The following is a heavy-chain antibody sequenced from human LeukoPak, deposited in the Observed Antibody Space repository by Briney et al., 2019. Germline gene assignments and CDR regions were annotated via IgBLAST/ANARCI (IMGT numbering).Heavy chain of an antibody. CDR3: ARVREPGIAAAGHYFDY. CDR1: GFTFSSYS. J-gene: IGHJ4*02. CDR2: ISSSSSYI. V-gene: IGHV3-21*01. Sequence: GGSLRLSCAASGFTFSSYSMNWVRQAPGKGLEWVSSISSSSSYIYYADSVKGRFTISRDNAKNSLYLQMNSLRAEDTAVYYCARVREPGIAAAGHYFDYWGQGTLVTVSS. D-gene: IGHD6-13*01.